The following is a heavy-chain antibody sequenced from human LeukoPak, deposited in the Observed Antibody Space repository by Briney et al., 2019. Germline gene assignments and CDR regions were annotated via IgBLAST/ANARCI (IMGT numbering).Heavy chain of an antibody. CDR3: AKDGRVVAVPAAYLN. J-gene: IGHJ4*02. Sequence: SVKVSCKASGGTFSSYAISWVRQAPGQGLEWMGGIIPIFGTANYAQKFQGRVTITADESTSTAYMELNSLRAEDTAVYYCAKDGRVVAVPAAYLNWGQGTLVTVAS. D-gene: IGHD2-2*01. CDR1: GGTFSSYA. V-gene: IGHV1-69*01. CDR2: IIPIFGTA.